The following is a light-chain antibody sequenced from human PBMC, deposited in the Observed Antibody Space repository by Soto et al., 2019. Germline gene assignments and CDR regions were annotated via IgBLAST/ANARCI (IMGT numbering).Light chain of an antibody. V-gene: IGLV4-69*01. J-gene: IGLJ2*01. CDR2: LNSDGNH. CDR3: QTWDTGIRV. Sequence: QLVLTQSPSASASLGASVKLTCTLSSGHNNYAIAWHQQQPEKGPRFLMKLNSDGNHSKGDGIPDRFSGSSSGAERYLTISSLQSEDEADYYCQTWDTGIRVFGGGTKLTVL. CDR1: SGHNNYA.